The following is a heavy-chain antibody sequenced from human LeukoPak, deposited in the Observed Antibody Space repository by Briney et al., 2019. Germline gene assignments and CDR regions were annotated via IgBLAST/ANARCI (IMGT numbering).Heavy chain of an antibody. CDR3: ARGVPAATQSSFDY. CDR2: INDSGST. V-gene: IGHV4-34*01. CDR1: GGSFSGYY. Sequence: PSETLSLTCAVYGGSFSGYYWSWIRQPPGKGLEWIGEINDSGSTNYNPSIKSRVTISVDTSTSQFSMKPSSVPAADTAVYYRARGVPAATQSSFDYWGQGTLVTVSS. D-gene: IGHD2-2*01. J-gene: IGHJ4*02.